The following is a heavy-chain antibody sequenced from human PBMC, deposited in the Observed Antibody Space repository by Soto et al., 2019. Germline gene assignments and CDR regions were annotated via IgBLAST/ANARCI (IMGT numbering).Heavy chain of an antibody. Sequence: SETLSLTCAVSGGSISSGSYSWTWIRQPPGKGLEWIGHIYDSGSTYYNPSLKSRVTLSVDRSKNQFSLNLSSVTAADTAVYYCARGPSYCGDDCYTYYFDYWGQGFLVTVSS. CDR2: IYDSGST. CDR1: GGSISSGSYS. CDR3: ARGPSYCGDDCYTYYFDY. V-gene: IGHV4-30-2*01. J-gene: IGHJ4*02. D-gene: IGHD2-21*02.